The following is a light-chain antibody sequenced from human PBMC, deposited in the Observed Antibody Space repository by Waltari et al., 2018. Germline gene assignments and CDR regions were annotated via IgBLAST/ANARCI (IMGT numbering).Light chain of an antibody. J-gene: IGLJ3*02. CDR2: DVS. V-gene: IGLV2-14*01. Sequence: QSALTQPASVSGSPGQSIPISCTGNSSDVGGYNYVPWYQQHPGKAPKLMIYDVSTRPSVVSNRFSGSKSGNTASLTISALQAEDEADYYCSSYTSSSSWVFGGGTKLTVL. CDR1: SSDVGGYNY. CDR3: SSYTSSSSWV.